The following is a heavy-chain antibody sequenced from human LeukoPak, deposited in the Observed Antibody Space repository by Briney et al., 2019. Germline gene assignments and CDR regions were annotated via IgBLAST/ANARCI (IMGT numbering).Heavy chain of an antibody. D-gene: IGHD6-13*01. CDR1: GGSISSGGYY. J-gene: IGHJ5*02. CDR3: ARVTRAAGNFDP. Sequence: SETLSLTCTVSGGSISSGGYYWSWIRQPPGKGLEWIGYIYYSGSTNYNPSLKSRVTISVDTSKNQFSLKLSSVTAADTAVYYCARVTRAAGNFDPWGQGTLVTVSS. V-gene: IGHV4-61*08. CDR2: IYYSGST.